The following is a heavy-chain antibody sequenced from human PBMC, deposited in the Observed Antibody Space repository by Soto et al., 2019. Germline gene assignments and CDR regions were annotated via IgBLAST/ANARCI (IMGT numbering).Heavy chain of an antibody. Sequence: QVQLVESGGGVVQPGRSLRLCCAASGFTFSSYGMHWVRQAPGKGLEWVTVISYDGSNKYYADSVKGRFTISRDTSKNTLYLQMSSLRAEDTAVYYCAKDLGASGWYGIDSWGQGTLVTVSS. CDR2: ISYDGSNK. CDR3: AKDLGASGWYGIDS. V-gene: IGHV3-30*18. J-gene: IGHJ4*02. CDR1: GFTFSSYG. D-gene: IGHD6-19*01.